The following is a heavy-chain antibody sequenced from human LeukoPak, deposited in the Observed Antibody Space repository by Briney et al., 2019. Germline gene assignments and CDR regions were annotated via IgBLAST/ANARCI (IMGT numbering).Heavy chain of an antibody. CDR2: LYHSGSM. CDR1: GYSISSVDY. Sequence: SETLSLTCSVSGYSISSVDYWGWIRPPPGKGLEWIGSLYHSGSMYYNPSLKSRVTMSLDTSKNQYSLKLTSVTAADTAVYYCARWSWYLYFDYWGHGALVTVSS. D-gene: IGHD2-15*01. V-gene: IGHV4-38-2*02. CDR3: ARWSWYLYFDY. J-gene: IGHJ4*01.